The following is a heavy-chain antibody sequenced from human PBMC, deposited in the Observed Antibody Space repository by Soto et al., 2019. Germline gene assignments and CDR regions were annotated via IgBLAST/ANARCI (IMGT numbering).Heavy chain of an antibody. CDR2: ISSGGSTI. CDR1: GFIFSDYY. D-gene: IGHD2-15*01. CDR3: ARESVRWKPFDY. Sequence: PGGSLRLSCAASGFIFSDYYMSWIRQAPGKGLEWISYISSGGSTIQYADSVKGRFTVSRDNAENSLYLQINSLRVEDTAVYYCARESVRWKPFDYWGQGTLVTVSS. J-gene: IGHJ4*02. V-gene: IGHV3-11*01.